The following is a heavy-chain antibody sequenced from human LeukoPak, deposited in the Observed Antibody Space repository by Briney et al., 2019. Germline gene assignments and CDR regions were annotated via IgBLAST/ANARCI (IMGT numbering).Heavy chain of an antibody. J-gene: IGHJ4*02. CDR1: GFIFSRYW. CDR2: INSDGSDT. Sequence: GGSLRLSCAASGFIFSRYWMHWVRQAPGKGPVWVSRINSDGSDTSYADSVKGRFTISRDNDRNTVYLQMNSLRGEDTAVYYCARGGRGTYLNDYWGQGTLVTVSS. V-gene: IGHV3-74*01. CDR3: ARGGRGTYLNDY. D-gene: IGHD1-26*01.